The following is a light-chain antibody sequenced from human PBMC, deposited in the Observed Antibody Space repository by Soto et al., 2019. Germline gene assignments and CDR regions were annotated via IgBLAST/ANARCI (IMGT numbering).Light chain of an antibody. CDR1: QSSSTY. CDR2: AAS. V-gene: IGKV1-39*01. CDR3: QQRYSTPPLT. Sequence: DIQMTQSPSSLSASVGDRVTITCRASQSSSTYLNWYQQKPGKAPKFLIYAASSLQRGVPSRFSGSGSGTEFTLTISSLQPEDFATYYCQQRYSTPPLTFGGGTKVEMK. J-gene: IGKJ4*01.